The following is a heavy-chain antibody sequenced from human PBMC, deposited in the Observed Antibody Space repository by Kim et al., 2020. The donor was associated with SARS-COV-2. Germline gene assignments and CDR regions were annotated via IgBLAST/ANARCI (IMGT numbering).Heavy chain of an antibody. CDR3: AHLPLYYYYGMDV. V-gene: IGHV2-5*01. Sequence: YSPSLKGRLTITKDTSKNHVVLTMTNMDPVDTATYYCAHLPLYYYYGMDVWGQGTTVTVSS. J-gene: IGHJ6*02.